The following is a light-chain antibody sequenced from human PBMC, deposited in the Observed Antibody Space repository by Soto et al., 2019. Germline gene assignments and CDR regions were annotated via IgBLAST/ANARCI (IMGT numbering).Light chain of an antibody. CDR1: SSNIGAGYD. J-gene: IGLJ3*02. CDR3: QSYDSSLSGWV. V-gene: IGLV1-40*01. Sequence: QSALTQPPSVSVAPGQRVTISCTGSSSNIGAGYDVHWYQHLPGTAPKLLICGNINRPSGVPDRFSGSKSGTSASLAITGLQAEDEADYYCQSYDSSLSGWVFGGGTQLTVL. CDR2: GNI.